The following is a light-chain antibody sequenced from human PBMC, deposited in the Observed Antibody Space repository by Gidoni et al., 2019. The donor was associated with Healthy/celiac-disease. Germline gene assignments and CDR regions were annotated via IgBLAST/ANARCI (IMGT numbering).Light chain of an antibody. CDR1: QSISSW. Sequence: DIQMTQSPSTLSASVGDRVTIPCRASQSISSWLAWYQQKPGKAPKLLIYKASSLDSGVPSRFSGSGSGTEFTLTISSLQPDDFATYYCQQYNSYSSYSFGQGTKLEIK. J-gene: IGKJ2*03. V-gene: IGKV1-5*03. CDR3: QQYNSYSSYS. CDR2: KAS.